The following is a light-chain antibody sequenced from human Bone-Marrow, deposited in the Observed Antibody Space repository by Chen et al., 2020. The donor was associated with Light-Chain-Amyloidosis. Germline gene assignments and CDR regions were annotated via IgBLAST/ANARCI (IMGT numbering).Light chain of an antibody. CDR3: QVWDRSSDRPV. Sequence: SFVLTQPSSLSVAPGQNATTACGGNHIVSTSVHCYNQTPGQAPLLVVYDDSDRRSGIPERLSGSNSGNTATLTISRVEAGDEADYYCQVWDRSSDRPVFGGGTKLTVL. V-gene: IGLV3-21*02. CDR1: HIVSTS. CDR2: DDS. J-gene: IGLJ3*02.